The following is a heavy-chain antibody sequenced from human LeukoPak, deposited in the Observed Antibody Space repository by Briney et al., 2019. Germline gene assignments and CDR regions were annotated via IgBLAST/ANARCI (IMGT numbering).Heavy chain of an antibody. CDR3: AKARSGWYTVGFDY. D-gene: IGHD6-19*01. Sequence: GGSLRLSCVASGFTFADFAMHWVRQAPGKGLEWVSGVSWNSGTIGYADSVKGRFTISRDNAKNSLYLQMNSLRAEDMALYYCAKARSGWYTVGFDYWGQGTLVTVSS. CDR2: VSWNSGTI. CDR1: GFTFADFA. V-gene: IGHV3-9*03. J-gene: IGHJ4*02.